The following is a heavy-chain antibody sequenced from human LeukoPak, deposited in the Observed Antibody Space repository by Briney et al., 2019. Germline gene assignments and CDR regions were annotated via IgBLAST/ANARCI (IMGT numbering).Heavy chain of an antibody. Sequence: KPSETLSLTCTVSGGSISSYYWSWIRQSPGKGLEWIGFIFYSGTTNYNPSLESRVTISIDTSKNQFSLKLNSVTAADTAMYYCAKSGGYGLIDYWGQGTLVTVSS. CDR1: GGSISSYY. CDR2: IFYSGTT. CDR3: AKSGGYGLIDY. V-gene: IGHV4-59*08. D-gene: IGHD1-26*01. J-gene: IGHJ4*02.